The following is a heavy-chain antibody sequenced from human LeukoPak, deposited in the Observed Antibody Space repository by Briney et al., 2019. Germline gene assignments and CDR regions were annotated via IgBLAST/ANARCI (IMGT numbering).Heavy chain of an antibody. J-gene: IGHJ4*02. D-gene: IGHD3-3*01. CDR3: ARGAVGGTHFDY. Sequence: SVKVSCKASGGTFSSYAISWVRQAPGQGLEWMGGIIPIFGTANYAQKFQGRVTITADESTRTAYMELSSLRSEDTAVYYCARGAVGGTHFDYWGQGTLVTVSS. CDR2: IIPIFGTA. CDR1: GGTFSSYA. V-gene: IGHV1-69*13.